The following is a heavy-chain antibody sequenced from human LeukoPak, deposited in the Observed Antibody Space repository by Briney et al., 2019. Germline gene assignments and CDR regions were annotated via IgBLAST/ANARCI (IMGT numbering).Heavy chain of an antibody. J-gene: IGHJ3*02. D-gene: IGHD2-15*01. V-gene: IGHV4-39*07. CDR1: GGSISSSSYY. CDR3: ARGSLGAFDI. Sequence: SETLSLTCTVSGGSISSSSYYWGWIRQPPGTELEWIGSIYYSGSTYYNPSLKSRVTISVDTSKNQFSLKLSSVTAADTAVYYCARGSLGAFDIWGQGTMVTVSS. CDR2: IYYSGST.